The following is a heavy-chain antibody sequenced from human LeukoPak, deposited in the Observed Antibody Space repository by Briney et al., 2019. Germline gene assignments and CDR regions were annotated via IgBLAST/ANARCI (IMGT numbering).Heavy chain of an antibody. CDR1: GFTFSSYS. CDR2: ISSSSSTI. V-gene: IGHV3-48*04. D-gene: IGHD5-18*01. J-gene: IGHJ3*02. Sequence: GGSLRLSCAASGFTFSSYSMNWVRQAPGKGLEWVSYISSSSSTIYYADSVKGRFTISRDNAKNSLYLQMNSLRAEDTAVYYCARVAGYSYGWDAFDIWGQGTMVTVSS. CDR3: ARVAGYSYGWDAFDI.